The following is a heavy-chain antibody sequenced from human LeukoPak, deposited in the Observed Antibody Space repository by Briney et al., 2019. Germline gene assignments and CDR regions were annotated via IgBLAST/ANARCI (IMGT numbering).Heavy chain of an antibody. CDR2: VYTSGST. Sequence: PSGTLSLTCTVSGDSISSYYWSWIRQPAGKGLEWIGRVYTSGSTNYNPSLKSRVTISIDTSKNQFSLKLTSVTAADTAVYYCARGEGSSWYTWYFDLWGRGTLVTVSS. V-gene: IGHV4-4*07. J-gene: IGHJ2*01. CDR3: ARGEGSSWYTWYFDL. CDR1: GDSISSYY. D-gene: IGHD6-13*01.